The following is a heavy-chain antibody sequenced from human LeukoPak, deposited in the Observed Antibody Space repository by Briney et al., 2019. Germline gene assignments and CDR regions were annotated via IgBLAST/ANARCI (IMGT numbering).Heavy chain of an antibody. D-gene: IGHD6-13*01. J-gene: IGHJ4*02. CDR2: IKQDGSEK. CDR3: AKLTGYSSSSDF. V-gene: IGHV3-7*03. CDR1: GFIFSNYW. Sequence: GGSLRLSCAASGFIFSNYWMGWVRQAPGKGLEWVANIKQDGSEKYYVDSVKGRFTISRDNAKNSLYLQMNSLRAEDTAVYYCAKLTGYSSSSDFWGQGTLVTVSS.